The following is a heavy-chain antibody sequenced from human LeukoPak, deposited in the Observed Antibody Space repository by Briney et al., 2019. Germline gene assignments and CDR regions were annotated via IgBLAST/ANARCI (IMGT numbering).Heavy chain of an antibody. V-gene: IGHV1-46*01. D-gene: IGHD1-26*01. Sequence: ASVKVSCKASGYTFTNNYMHWVRQAPGQGLEWMGIINPSGDNTWYAQKFQGRVTMTRDMATSTDYMEVSSLKSEDTAVYYCARDNSQGDSAWWFDPWGQGTLVTVSS. CDR3: ARDNSQGDSAWWFDP. J-gene: IGHJ5*02. CDR2: INPSGDNT. CDR1: GYTFTNNY.